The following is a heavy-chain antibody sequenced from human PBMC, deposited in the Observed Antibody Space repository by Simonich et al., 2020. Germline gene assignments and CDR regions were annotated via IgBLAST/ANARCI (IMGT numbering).Heavy chain of an antibody. CDR3: AREIEAGNAFDI. V-gene: IGHV3-21*01. J-gene: IGHJ3*02. CDR1: GCTFCSYS. Sequence: EVQLVESGGGLVKPGGSLRLSCAASGCTFCSYSMNWVRQDPGKELEWVSSISSSSSYIYSADSVKGLFTISRDNAKNSLYLQMNSLRAEDTAVYYCAREIEAGNAFDIWGQGTMVTVSS. CDR2: ISSSSSYI.